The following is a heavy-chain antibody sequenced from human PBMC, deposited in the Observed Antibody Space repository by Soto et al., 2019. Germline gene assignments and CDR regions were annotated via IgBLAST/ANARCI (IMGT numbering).Heavy chain of an antibody. CDR2: INAGKGNT. CDR3: ARATILRFLDFDY. Sequence: ASVKVSCKASGYTFTIYSRHWVRHAPGQRLEWVAWINAGKGNTKYSQKFQGRVTIYRDTSASTAYMELSSLRPEDTAVYYCARATILRFLDFDYWGQGTLVTVSS. CDR1: GYTFTIYS. D-gene: IGHD3-3*01. V-gene: IGHV1-3*01. J-gene: IGHJ4*02.